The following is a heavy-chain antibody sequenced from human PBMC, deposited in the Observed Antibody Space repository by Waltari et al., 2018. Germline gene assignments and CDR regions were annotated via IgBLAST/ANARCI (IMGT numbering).Heavy chain of an antibody. CDR3: ARDLYSNPYNRFDV. J-gene: IGHJ5*02. V-gene: IGHV4-59*12. CDR2: IRGSIGST. Sequence: QVQLQESGPGLVKPSETLSLTCAVSGGSFSGYYWGWIRQPPGKGLDWIGYIRGSIGSTDYNPTLTSRVTISRDTSKNQFSLRLTSVTAADTAVYYCARDLYSNPYNRFDVWGPGVLVTVSS. D-gene: IGHD4-4*01. CDR1: GGSFSGYY.